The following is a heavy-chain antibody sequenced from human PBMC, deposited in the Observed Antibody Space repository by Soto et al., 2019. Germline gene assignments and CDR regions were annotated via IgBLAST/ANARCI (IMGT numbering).Heavy chain of an antibody. Sequence: GGSLRLSCAASGFTFSSYAMHWVRQAPGKGLEWVAVISYDGSNKYYADSVKGRFTISRDNSKNTLYLQMNSLRAEDTAVYYCARGRNIAARPSYYYYYGMDVWGQGTTVTVSS. V-gene: IGHV3-30-3*01. D-gene: IGHD6-6*01. J-gene: IGHJ6*02. CDR3: ARGRNIAARPSYYYYYGMDV. CDR1: GFTFSSYA. CDR2: ISYDGSNK.